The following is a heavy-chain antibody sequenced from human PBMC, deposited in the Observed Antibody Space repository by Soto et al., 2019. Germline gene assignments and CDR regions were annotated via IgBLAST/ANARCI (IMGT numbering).Heavy chain of an antibody. V-gene: IGHV1-18*01. D-gene: IGHD3-3*01. Sequence: GSVKVSCKASGSPFSNYCMDLVRQAPGKGLEWMGGISAYNGNTNYEQKLQGRVTMTTDTSTSTAYMELRSLRADDTAVYYCARAYDFWRGPGPNWFAPWGQGTLVTVSS. CDR1: GSPFSNYC. CDR3: ARAYDFWRGPGPNWFAP. J-gene: IGHJ5*02. CDR2: ISAYNGNT.